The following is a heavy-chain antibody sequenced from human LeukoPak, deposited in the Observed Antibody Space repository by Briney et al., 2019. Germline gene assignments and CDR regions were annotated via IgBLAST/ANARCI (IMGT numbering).Heavy chain of an antibody. J-gene: IGHJ4*02. V-gene: IGHV3-48*03. D-gene: IGHD2-2*01. CDR3: ARGVVVSKQAYYFNY. CDR1: GFTFSSYE. CDR2: ISSSGSTI. Sequence: GGSLRLSCAASGFTFSSYEMNWVRQAPGKGLEWVSYISSSGSTIYYADSVKGRFTISRDNAKNSLYLQMNSLRAEDTAVYYCARGVVVSKQAYYFNYWGKEPLVTVPS.